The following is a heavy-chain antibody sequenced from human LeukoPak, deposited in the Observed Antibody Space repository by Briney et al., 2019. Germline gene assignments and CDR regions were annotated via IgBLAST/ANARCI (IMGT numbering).Heavy chain of an antibody. V-gene: IGHV4-39*07. D-gene: IGHD3-22*01. J-gene: IGHJ4*02. CDR3: AREQDSSGYYYFDY. CDR1: GASISSSTYY. CDR2: IYHSGST. Sequence: SETLSLTCTVSGASISSSTYYWGWIRQPPGKGLEWIGEIYHSGSTNYNPSLKSRVTISVDKSKNQFSLKLSSVTAADTAVYYCAREQDSSGYYYFDYWGQGTLVTVSS.